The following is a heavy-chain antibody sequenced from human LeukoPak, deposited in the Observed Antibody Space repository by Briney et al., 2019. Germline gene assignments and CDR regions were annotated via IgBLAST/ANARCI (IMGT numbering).Heavy chain of an antibody. Sequence: GGSLRLCCAASAFTFTNYGMHCVRQAPGKGLEWVAFIGYDANNKLYADAVKGRFTISRDNSKNTLYLQMNSLRAEDTAVYYCAKNRLVYGSGSYVDYWGQGTLVTVSS. CDR3: AKNRLVYGSGSYVDY. CDR2: IGYDANNK. D-gene: IGHD3-10*01. V-gene: IGHV3-30*02. J-gene: IGHJ4*02. CDR1: AFTFTNYG.